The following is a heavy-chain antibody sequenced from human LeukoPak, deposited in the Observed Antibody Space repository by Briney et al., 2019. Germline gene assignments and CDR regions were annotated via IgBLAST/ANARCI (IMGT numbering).Heavy chain of an antibody. CDR3: ARGYSYGYNFDY. CDR1: GFTVSSNY. J-gene: IGHJ4*02. Sequence: GGSLRLSYAASGFTVSSNYMSWVRQAPGKGLEWVSVIYSGGSTYYADSVKGRFTISRDNSKNTLYLQMNSLRAEDTAVYYCARGYSYGYNFDYWGQGTLVTVSS. CDR2: IYSGGST. D-gene: IGHD5-18*01. V-gene: IGHV3-53*01.